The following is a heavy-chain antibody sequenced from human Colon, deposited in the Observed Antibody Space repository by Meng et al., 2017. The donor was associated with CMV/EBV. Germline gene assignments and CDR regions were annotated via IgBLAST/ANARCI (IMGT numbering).Heavy chain of an antibody. CDR2: ITPILYIT. D-gene: IGHD1/OR15-1a*01. CDR3: ARNGGVTTAPPRGNWFDP. J-gene: IGHJ5*01. CDR1: AATFRSYV. Sequence: SVKVSCKASAATFRSYVISWVRQAPGHGLEWMGGITPILYITNYAQKFQGRVTITADKSTATVYMELSSLTSGGTAVYYCARNGGVTTAPPRGNWFDPWGQGTLVTVSS. V-gene: IGHV1-69*10.